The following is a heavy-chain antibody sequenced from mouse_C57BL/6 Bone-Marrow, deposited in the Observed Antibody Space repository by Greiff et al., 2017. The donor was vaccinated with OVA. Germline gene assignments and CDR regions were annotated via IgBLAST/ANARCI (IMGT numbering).Heavy chain of an antibody. D-gene: IGHD2-10*02. CDR3: AKREGVRYGNFLYWYFDV. V-gene: IGHV2-5*01. CDR1: GFSLTSYG. CDR2: IWRGGST. Sequence: QVQLKESGPGLVQPSQSLSITCTVSGFSLTSYGVHWVRQSPGKGLEWLGVIWRGGSTDYNAAFMSRLSITKDNSKSQVFFKMNSLQADDTAIYYCAKREGVRYGNFLYWYFDVWGTGTTVTVSS. J-gene: IGHJ1*03.